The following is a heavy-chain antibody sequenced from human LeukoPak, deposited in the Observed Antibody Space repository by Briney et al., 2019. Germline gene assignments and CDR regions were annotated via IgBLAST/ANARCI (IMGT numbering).Heavy chain of an antibody. CDR1: GGSFSGYY. D-gene: IGHD4-17*01. Sequence: PSETLSLTCAVYGGSFSGYYWSWIRQPPGKGLEWIGEINHSGSTNYNPSLKSRVTISVDTSKNQFSLKLSSVTAADTAVYYCARKEISPTTVTYDYWGQGTLVTVSS. CDR2: INHSGST. V-gene: IGHV4-34*01. J-gene: IGHJ4*02. CDR3: ARKEISPTTVTYDY.